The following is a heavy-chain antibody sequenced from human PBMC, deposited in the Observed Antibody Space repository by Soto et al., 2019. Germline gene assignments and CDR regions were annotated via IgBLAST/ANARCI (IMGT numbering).Heavy chain of an antibody. V-gene: IGHV3-23*01. CDR2: ISGSGGST. Sequence: EVQLLESGGGLVQPGGSLRLSCAASGFTFSSYAMSWVRQAPGKGLEWVSAISGSGGSTYYADSVKGRFTISRDKSKNTLYLQMNSLRAEDTAVYYCEAAGYGDYHLILPKPRRNYWGQGTLVTVSS. CDR1: GFTFSSYA. CDR3: EAAGYGDYHLILPKPRRNY. J-gene: IGHJ4*02. D-gene: IGHD4-17*01.